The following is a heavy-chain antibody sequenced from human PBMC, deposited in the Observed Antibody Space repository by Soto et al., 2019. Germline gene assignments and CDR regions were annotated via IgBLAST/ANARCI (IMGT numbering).Heavy chain of an antibody. J-gene: IGHJ5*02. D-gene: IGHD3-22*01. V-gene: IGHV3-73*01. Sequence: GGSLRLSCAASGFTLSGSAMHWVRQASGKGREWVGRIRSKTNSYATAYAASVKGRFTISRDDSKDTAYLQMNSLKTEDTAVYYCTRDPRNYYDSIGSANWFDPWGQGTLVTVSS. CDR1: GFTLSGSA. CDR3: TRDPRNYYDSIGSANWFDP. CDR2: IRSKTNSYAT.